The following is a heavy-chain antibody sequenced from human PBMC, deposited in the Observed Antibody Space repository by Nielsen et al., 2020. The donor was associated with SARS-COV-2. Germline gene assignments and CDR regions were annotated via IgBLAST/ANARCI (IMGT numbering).Heavy chain of an antibody. J-gene: IGHJ4*02. CDR3: AQRRDGYNS. Sequence: GESLKISCAASGFTFSSYGMVWVRQAPGKGLEWLSHISPGGDATYYAGSVKGRFTISRDNSRNALYLQINSLRAEDTALYYCAQRRDGYNSWGQGTLVTVSS. D-gene: IGHD5-24*01. CDR1: GFTFSSYG. CDR2: ISPGGDAT. V-gene: IGHV3-23*01.